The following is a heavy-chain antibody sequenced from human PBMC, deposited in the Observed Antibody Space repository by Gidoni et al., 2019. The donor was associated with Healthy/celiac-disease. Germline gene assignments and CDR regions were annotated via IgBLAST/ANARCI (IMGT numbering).Heavy chain of an antibody. V-gene: IGHV3-23*01. CDR3: AKPYSSGSRNWYFDL. CDR1: GFPSSSYA. J-gene: IGHJ2*01. D-gene: IGHD6-19*01. CDR2: ISGSGGST. Sequence: EVQLLEPAGGLVQPGGSLRRCCAASGFPSSSYAMSWVRQAPGKELEWVSAISGSGGSTYYADSVKGRFTISRDNSKNTLYLQMNSLRAEDTAVYYCAKPYSSGSRNWYFDLWGRGTLVTVSS.